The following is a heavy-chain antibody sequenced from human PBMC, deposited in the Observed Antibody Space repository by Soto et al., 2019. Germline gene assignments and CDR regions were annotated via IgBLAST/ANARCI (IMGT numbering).Heavy chain of an antibody. CDR2: IYDSGST. D-gene: IGHD6-19*01. J-gene: IGHJ4*02. Sequence: QLQLQESGSGLVKPSQTLSLTCAVSGGSITSGGYSWSWLRQPPGKGLEWIGYIYDSGSTYYNPSLKGRVPISVDRSKTQFSLKLSSVTAADTAVYYCARAGGLGAVAVDYWGQGPLVTVSS. CDR3: ARAGGLGAVAVDY. V-gene: IGHV4-30-2*01. CDR1: GGSITSGGYS.